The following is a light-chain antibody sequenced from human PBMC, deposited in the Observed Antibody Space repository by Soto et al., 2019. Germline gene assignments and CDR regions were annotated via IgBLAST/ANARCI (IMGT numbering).Light chain of an antibody. J-gene: IGLJ3*02. CDR2: TDY. Sequence: QSVLTQPPSASGTPGQRVILSCSGSNYNIGTYTVNWYQQLPGTAPKLLIYTDYQRPSGVPDRFSGSRSGTSASLAISGLQSEDEADYYCASWDDSLSGGVFGGGTKLTVL. CDR1: NYNIGTYT. CDR3: ASWDDSLSGGV. V-gene: IGLV1-44*01.